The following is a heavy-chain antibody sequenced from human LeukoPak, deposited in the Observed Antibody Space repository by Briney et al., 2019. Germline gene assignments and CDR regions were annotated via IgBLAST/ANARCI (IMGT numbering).Heavy chain of an antibody. Sequence: SETLPLTCTVSGGSISSSSYYWGWIRQPPGKGLEWIGSIYHSGSTYYNPSLKSRVTISVDTSKNQFSLKLSSVTAADTAVYYCARDGSSVDTLPLVWGQGTLVTVSS. D-gene: IGHD5-18*01. V-gene: IGHV4-39*07. CDR1: GGSISSSSYY. J-gene: IGHJ4*02. CDR3: ARDGSSVDTLPLV. CDR2: IYHSGST.